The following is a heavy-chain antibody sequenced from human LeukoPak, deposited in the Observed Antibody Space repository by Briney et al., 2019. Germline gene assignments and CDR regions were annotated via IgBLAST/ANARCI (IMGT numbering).Heavy chain of an antibody. V-gene: IGHV4-59*01. D-gene: IGHD5-24*01. CDR1: GGSISSYY. Sequence: PSETLSLTCTVSGGSISSYYWSWIRQPPGKGLEWIGYIYYSGSTNYNPSLKGRVTISVDTSKNQFSLKLSSVTAADTAVYYCARETVPSKMATIRYFDYWGQGTLVTVSS. J-gene: IGHJ4*02. CDR3: ARETVPSKMATIRYFDY. CDR2: IYYSGST.